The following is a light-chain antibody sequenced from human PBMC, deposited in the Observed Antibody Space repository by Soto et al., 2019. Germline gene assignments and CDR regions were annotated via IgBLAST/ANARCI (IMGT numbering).Light chain of an antibody. J-gene: IGKJ1*01. Sequence: DLEMPPSPSSLSASVGERAPITCRASQGIGNYLALYQQKSGKVNTILIYAASTLQSGVQSRFSGSRSGTDFTLTISSMQPEDVATYYCKHHNNAPWTGGQGTQGDIK. CDR3: KHHNNAPWT. V-gene: IGKV1-27*01. CDR2: AAS. CDR1: QGIGNY.